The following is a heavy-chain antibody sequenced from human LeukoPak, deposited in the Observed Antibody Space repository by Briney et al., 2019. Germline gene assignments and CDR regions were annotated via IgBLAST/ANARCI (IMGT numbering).Heavy chain of an antibody. D-gene: IGHD2-21*02. J-gene: IGHJ4*02. CDR1: GGSISSYY. CDR2: IYYSGST. Sequence: SETLSLTCTVSGGSISSYYWSWIRQPPGKGLEWIGYIYYSGSTNYNPSLKSRVTISVDTSKNQFSLKLRSVTAEDTAVYYCARDHYHKIHSVMVTAPDYWGQGTLVIVSS. CDR3: ARDHYHKIHSVMVTAPDY. V-gene: IGHV4-59*01.